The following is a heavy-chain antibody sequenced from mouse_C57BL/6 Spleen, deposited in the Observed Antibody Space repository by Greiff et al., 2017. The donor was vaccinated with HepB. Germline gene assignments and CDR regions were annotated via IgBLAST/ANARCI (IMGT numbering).Heavy chain of an antibody. CDR2: IHPNSGST. V-gene: IGHV1-64*01. CDR1: GYTFTSYW. J-gene: IGHJ2*01. Sequence: QVHVKQPGAELVKPGASVKLSCKASGYTFTSYWMHWVKQRPGQGLEWIGMIHPNSGSTNYNEKFKSKATLTVDKSSSTAYMQLSSLTSEDSAVYYCAREGTTVVGHFDYWGQGTTLTVSS. D-gene: IGHD1-1*01. CDR3: AREGTTVVGHFDY.